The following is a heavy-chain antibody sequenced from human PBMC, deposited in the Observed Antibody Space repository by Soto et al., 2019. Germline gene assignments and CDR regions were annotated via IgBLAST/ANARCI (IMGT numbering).Heavy chain of an antibody. V-gene: IGHV1-69*06. D-gene: IGHD6-13*01. CDR2: IIPIFGTA. CDR3: AGDYSIAAASDDAFDI. Sequence: QVQLVQSGAEVKKPGSSVKVSCKASGGTFSSYAISWVRQAPGQGLEWMGGIIPIFGTANYAQKFQGRVTITADKSTSTAYMELSSLRSEDTAVYYCAGDYSIAAASDDAFDIWGQGTMVTVSS. J-gene: IGHJ3*02. CDR1: GGTFSSYA.